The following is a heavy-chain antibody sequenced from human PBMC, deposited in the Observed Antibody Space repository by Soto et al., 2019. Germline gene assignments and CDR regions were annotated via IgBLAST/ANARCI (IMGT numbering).Heavy chain of an antibody. Sequence: PGGSLRLSCAASGFTFSSYGMHWVRQAPGKGLAWVAVIWYDGSNKYYADSVKGRFTISRDNSKNTLYLQMNSLRAEDTAVYYCAREYYYDSSGGSGMDVWGQGTTVTVSS. CDR3: AREYYYDSSGGSGMDV. CDR2: IWYDGSNK. V-gene: IGHV3-33*01. J-gene: IGHJ6*02. CDR1: GFTFSSYG. D-gene: IGHD3-22*01.